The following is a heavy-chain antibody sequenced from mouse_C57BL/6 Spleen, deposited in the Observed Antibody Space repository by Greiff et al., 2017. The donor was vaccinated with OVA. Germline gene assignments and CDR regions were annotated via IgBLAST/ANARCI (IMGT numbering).Heavy chain of an antibody. J-gene: IGHJ2*01. V-gene: IGHV1-19*01. D-gene: IGHD2-4*01. Sequence: VQLQQSGPVLVKPGASVKMSCKASGYTFTDYYMNWVKQSHGKSLEWIGVINPYNGGTSYNQKFTGKATLTVDKSSSTAYMELNSLTSEDSAVYYCAREDDYDGDYWGQGTTLTVSS. CDR1: GYTFTDYY. CDR3: AREDDYDGDY. CDR2: INPYNGGT.